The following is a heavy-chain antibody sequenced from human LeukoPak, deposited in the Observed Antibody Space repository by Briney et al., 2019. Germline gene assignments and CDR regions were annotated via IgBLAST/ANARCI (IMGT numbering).Heavy chain of an antibody. V-gene: IGHV3-21*01. D-gene: IGHD1-7*01. CDR1: GFTFSSYS. J-gene: IGHJ4*02. Sequence: GGSLRLSCAASGFTFSSYSMNWVRQAPGKGLEWVSSISSSSSYIYYADSVKGRFTISRDNAKNSLYLQMNSLRAEDTAVYYCARDKDWGGNYYFDYWGQGTLVTVSS. CDR3: ARDKDWGGNYYFDY. CDR2: ISSSSSYI.